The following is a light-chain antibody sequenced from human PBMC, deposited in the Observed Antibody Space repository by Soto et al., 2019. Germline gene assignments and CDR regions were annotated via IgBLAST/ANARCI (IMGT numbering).Light chain of an antibody. CDR1: SSDVGGYNY. J-gene: IGLJ1*01. V-gene: IGLV2-14*01. Sequence: QSVLTQPASVSGSPGQSITISCTGTSSDVGGYNYVSWYQQHPGKAPKLMIYDVSNRPSGVSNRFSGSKSGNTASLTISGLQAEDEADYSCTSYTNSLSFYVFRTGTKLPVL. CDR3: TSYTNSLSFYV. CDR2: DVS.